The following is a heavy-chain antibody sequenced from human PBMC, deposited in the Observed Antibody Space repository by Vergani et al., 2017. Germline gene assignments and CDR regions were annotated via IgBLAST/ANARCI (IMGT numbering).Heavy chain of an antibody. J-gene: IGHJ4*02. CDR1: GFTFSSYA. Sequence: EVQLVESGGGLVQPGGSLRLSCSTFGFTFSSYAMYWVRQAPGKGLEFVSSISTNGGTTYYADSVKGRFTISRDNSESTLHLQMTSLRAEDTAVYYCAIIATPGPRGRGTGDWGQGTLVTVSS. CDR3: AIIATPGPRGRGTGD. D-gene: IGHD6-13*01. V-gene: IGHV3-64D*06. CDR2: ISTNGGTT.